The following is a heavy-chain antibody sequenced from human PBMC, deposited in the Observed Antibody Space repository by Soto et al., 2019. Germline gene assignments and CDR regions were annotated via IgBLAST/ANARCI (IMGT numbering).Heavy chain of an antibody. Sequence: LSLTCTVSGGSISSTSYYWGWVRQPPGKGPEWIGGIFYSGSTYYSPSLKSRDTISVDTSKNQFSLKLSSVTAADTAVYYCARMGLDDTLTGYYFDHWGQGSLVTVSS. CDR1: GGSISSTSYY. V-gene: IGHV4-39*01. CDR3: ARMGLDDTLTGYYFDH. D-gene: IGHD3-9*01. CDR2: IFYSGST. J-gene: IGHJ4*02.